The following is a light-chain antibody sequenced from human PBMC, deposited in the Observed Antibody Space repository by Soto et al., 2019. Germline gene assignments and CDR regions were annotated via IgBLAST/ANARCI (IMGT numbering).Light chain of an antibody. CDR2: GNS. CDR3: QSYDSSLSVVV. Sequence: QSVLTQPPSVSGAPGQRVTISCTWSSSNIGAGYDVHWYQQLPGTAPKLLIYGNSNRPSGVPDRFSGSKSGTSASLAITGLQAEDEADDYCQSYDSSLSVVVFGGGTKLTVL. J-gene: IGLJ2*01. V-gene: IGLV1-40*01. CDR1: SSNIGAGYD.